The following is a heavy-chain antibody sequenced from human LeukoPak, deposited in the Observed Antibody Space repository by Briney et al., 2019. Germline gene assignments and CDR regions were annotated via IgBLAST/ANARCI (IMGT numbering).Heavy chain of an antibody. D-gene: IGHD3-16*01. CDR2: INSDGSTT. CDR1: GFTLSNYW. CDR3: ARGGGGGNWFDP. V-gene: IGHV3-74*01. J-gene: IGHJ5*02. Sequence: GGSLRLSCAASGFTLSNYWMLWARQAPGEGLVWVSRINSDGSTTTYADSVKGRFTISRDSAKNTLYLQMNSLRVEDTAVYYCARGGGGGNWFDPWGQGTLVTVSS.